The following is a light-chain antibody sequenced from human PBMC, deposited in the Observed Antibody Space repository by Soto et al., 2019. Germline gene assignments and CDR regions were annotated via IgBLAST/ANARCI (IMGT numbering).Light chain of an antibody. Sequence: QSALTQPPSASGSPGQSVTISCAGTSSDVGDYDYVSWYQLHPGKAPKPLIYEVIKRPSGVPDRFSGSKTGNTASLTVSGLRAEEGADYYCSSYAGSKGVVLGGGTKLPAL. CDR1: SSDVGDYDY. CDR2: EVI. J-gene: IGLJ3*02. V-gene: IGLV2-8*01. CDR3: SSYAGSKGVV.